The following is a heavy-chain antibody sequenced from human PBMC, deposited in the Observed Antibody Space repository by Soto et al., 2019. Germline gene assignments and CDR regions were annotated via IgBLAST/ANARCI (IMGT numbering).Heavy chain of an antibody. CDR3: ARLNGYCISTNCHGYYGMDV. Sequence: PSETLSLTCAVYGGSFSGYYWIWIRQPPGKGLEWIGEINHSGSTNYNPSLKSRVTISVDTSKNEFSLRLGSVTAADTAVYYCARLNGYCISTNCHGYYGMDVWGQGTTVTVSS. D-gene: IGHD2-2*03. V-gene: IGHV4-34*01. CDR2: INHSGST. CDR1: GGSFSGYY. J-gene: IGHJ6*02.